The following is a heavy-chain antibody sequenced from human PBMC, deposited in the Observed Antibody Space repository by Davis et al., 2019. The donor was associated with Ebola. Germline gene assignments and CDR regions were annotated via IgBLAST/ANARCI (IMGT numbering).Heavy chain of an antibody. J-gene: IGHJ1*01. CDR1: AFTFRNYA. V-gene: IGHV3-30*04. Sequence: PGGSLRLSCAASAFTFRNYAMHWVRQAPGKGLEWVAVIAYDGSTKYYAESVKGQFTISRDNFKNTVYLEMNSLRPEDTAVYYCARDAVGGGRTGKYLQHWGQGTLVTVSS. CDR2: IAYDGSTK. CDR3: ARDAVGGGRTGKYLQH. D-gene: IGHD3-10*01.